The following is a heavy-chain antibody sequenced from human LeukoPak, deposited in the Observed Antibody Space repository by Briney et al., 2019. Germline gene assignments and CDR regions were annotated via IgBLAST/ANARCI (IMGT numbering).Heavy chain of an antibody. CDR2: ISYDGSNK. CDR1: GFTFSSYA. CDR3: ARDPTL. V-gene: IGHV3-30-3*01. J-gene: IGHJ4*02. Sequence: GGSLRLSCAASGFTFSSYAMHWVRQAPGKGLEWVAVISYDGSNKYYTDSVKGRITISRDNSKNTLYLQMNSLRDEDTAVYYCARDPTLWGQGTLVTVSS.